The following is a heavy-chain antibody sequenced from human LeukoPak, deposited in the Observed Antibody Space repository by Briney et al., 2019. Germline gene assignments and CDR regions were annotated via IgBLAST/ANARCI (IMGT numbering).Heavy chain of an antibody. CDR1: GGSFSGYY. Sequence: SETLSLTCAVYGGSFSGYYWSWIRQPPGKGLEWIGEINHSGSTNYNPSLKSRVTISVDTSKNQFSLKLSSVTAADTAVYYCARGASPHRRYYYDSSGYYEVWGQGTLVTVSS. J-gene: IGHJ4*02. D-gene: IGHD3-22*01. V-gene: IGHV4-34*01. CDR3: ARGASPHRRYYYDSSGYYEV. CDR2: INHSGST.